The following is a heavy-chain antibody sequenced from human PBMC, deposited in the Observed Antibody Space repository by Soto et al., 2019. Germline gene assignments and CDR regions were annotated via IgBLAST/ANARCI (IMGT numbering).Heavy chain of an antibody. CDR3: ARGPNYGDYVNLDY. CDR1: GGTFSSYA. Sequence: ASVKVSCKASGGTFSSYAISWVRQAPGQGLEWMGGIIPIFGTANYAQKFQGRVTITADESTSTAYMELSSLRSEDTAVYYCARGPNYGDYVNLDYWGQGTLVTVSS. CDR2: IIPIFGTA. J-gene: IGHJ4*02. D-gene: IGHD4-17*01. V-gene: IGHV1-69*13.